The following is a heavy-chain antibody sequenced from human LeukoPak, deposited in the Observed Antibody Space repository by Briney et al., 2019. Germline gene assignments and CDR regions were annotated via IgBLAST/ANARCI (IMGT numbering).Heavy chain of an antibody. CDR1: GFTFSSYS. D-gene: IGHD1-26*01. Sequence: TGGSLRLSCAASGFTFSSYSMNWVRQAPGKGLEWVSSISSSTSYIYYADSVKGRFTISRDNAKNSLYLQMNSLRAEDTAVYYCAREQAGAYLDWGQGTLVTVSS. J-gene: IGHJ4*02. V-gene: IGHV3-21*01. CDR2: ISSSTSYI. CDR3: AREQAGAYLD.